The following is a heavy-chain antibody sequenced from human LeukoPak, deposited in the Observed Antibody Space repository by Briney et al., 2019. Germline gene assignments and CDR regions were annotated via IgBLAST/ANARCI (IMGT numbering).Heavy chain of an antibody. CDR3: VRGWGYFDY. J-gene: IGHJ4*02. Sequence: GGSLRLSCAASGFTFNNYWMNWVRQAPGKGLEWVANIKKDGREKYYADSVKGRFTISRDNAKNSLYLQMNSLRDEDTAVYSCVRGWGYFDYWGQGTLVTVSS. V-gene: IGHV3-7*04. CDR1: GFTFNNYW. D-gene: IGHD7-27*01. CDR2: IKKDGREK.